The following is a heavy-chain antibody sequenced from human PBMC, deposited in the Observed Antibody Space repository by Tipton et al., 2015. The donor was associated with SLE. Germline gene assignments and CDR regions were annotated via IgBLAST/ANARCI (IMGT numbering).Heavy chain of an antibody. V-gene: IGHV4-61*02. CDR1: GGSISSGSYY. D-gene: IGHD3-16*01. CDR2: IYSGGST. CDR3: AGGNDLDAFDI. J-gene: IGHJ3*02. Sequence: TLSLTCTVSGGSISSGSYYWSWIRQPAGKGLEWIGRIYSGGSTNYNPSLKSRVTISVDTSKNQFSLKLSSVTAADTAVYYCAGGNDLDAFDIWGQGTMVTVSS.